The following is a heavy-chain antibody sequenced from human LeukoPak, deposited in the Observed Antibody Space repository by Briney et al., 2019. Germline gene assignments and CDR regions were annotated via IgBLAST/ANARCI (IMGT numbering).Heavy chain of an antibody. CDR2: INPSGGST. CDR1: GYTFTSYY. D-gene: IGHD3-10*01. J-gene: IGHJ4*02. CDR3: ARLAYYYGSGSYSSDAFFDY. V-gene: IGHV1-46*01. Sequence: ASVKVSCKASGYTFTSYYMHWVRQAPGQGLEWMGIINPSGGSTSYAQKFQGRVTMTTDTSTSTAYMELRSLRSDDTAVYYCARLAYYYGSGSYSSDAFFDYWGQGTLVTVSS.